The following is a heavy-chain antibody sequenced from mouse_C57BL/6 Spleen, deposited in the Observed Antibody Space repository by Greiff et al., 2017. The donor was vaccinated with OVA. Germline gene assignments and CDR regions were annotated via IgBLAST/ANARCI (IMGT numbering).Heavy chain of an antibody. J-gene: IGHJ1*03. D-gene: IGHD1-1*01. Sequence: QVQLQQSGAELAKPGASVKLSCKASGYTFTSYWMHWVNQRPGQGLEWIGYINPSSGYTKYNQKFKDKATLTADKSSSTAYMQLSSLTYEDSAVYYCASQQDDYAWYFDVWGTGTTVTVSS. CDR2: INPSSGYT. CDR3: ASQQDDYAWYFDV. V-gene: IGHV1-7*01. CDR1: GYTFTSYW.